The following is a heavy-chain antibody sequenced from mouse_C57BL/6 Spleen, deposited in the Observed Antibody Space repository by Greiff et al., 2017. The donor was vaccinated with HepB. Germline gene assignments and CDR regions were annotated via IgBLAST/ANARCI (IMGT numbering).Heavy chain of an antibody. CDR2: IHPADSDT. Sequence: VQLKQPGAELVKPGASVKVSCKASGYTFTSYWMHWVKQRPGQGLEWIGRIHPADSDTNYNQKFKGKATLTVDKSSSTAYMQLSSLTSEDSAVYYCAIEWLLRPAGFAYWGQGTLVTVSA. D-gene: IGHD2-3*01. V-gene: IGHV1-74*01. J-gene: IGHJ3*01. CDR1: GYTFTSYW. CDR3: AIEWLLRPAGFAY.